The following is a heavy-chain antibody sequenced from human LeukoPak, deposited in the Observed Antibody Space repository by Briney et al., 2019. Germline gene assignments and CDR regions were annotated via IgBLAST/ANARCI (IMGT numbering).Heavy chain of an antibody. CDR2: ISAYNGNT. J-gene: IGHJ4*02. Sequence: PGASVKVSCKASGYTFTSYGISWVRQAPGQGLEWMGWISAYNGNTNYAQKLQGRVTMTTDTSTSTAYMELRSLRSDDTAVYYCVIEGPWSSSSNTPEGYFDYWGQGTLVTVSS. CDR3: VIEGPWSSSSNTPEGYFDY. V-gene: IGHV1-18*01. CDR1: GYTFTSYG. D-gene: IGHD6-6*01.